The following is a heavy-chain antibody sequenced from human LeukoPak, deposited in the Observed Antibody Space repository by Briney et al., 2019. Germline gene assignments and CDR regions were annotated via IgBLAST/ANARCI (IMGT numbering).Heavy chain of an antibody. D-gene: IGHD5-12*01. CDR2: INPNSGGT. V-gene: IGHV1-2*02. CDR1: LYTFTGDY. CDR3: ARGHHPYDPSDY. Sequence: ASVKVSCKASLYTFTGDYMHWVRQAPGQGREWRGWINPNSGGTNYAQKFQGRVTMTRDTSISTAYMELSRLRSDDTAVYYCARGHHPYDPSDYWGQGTLVTVSS. J-gene: IGHJ4*02.